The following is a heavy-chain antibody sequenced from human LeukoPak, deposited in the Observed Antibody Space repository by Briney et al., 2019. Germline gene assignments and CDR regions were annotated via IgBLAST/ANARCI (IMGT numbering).Heavy chain of an antibody. Sequence: KPSETLSLTCTVSGGSISSGSYYWSWIRQPAGKGLEWIGRIYTSGSTNYNPSLKSRVTISLDTSKNQFSLKLSSVTAADTAVYYCARHTGYSSGWSFDYWGQGTLVTVSS. J-gene: IGHJ4*02. V-gene: IGHV4-61*02. CDR1: GGSISSGSYY. D-gene: IGHD6-19*01. CDR2: IYTSGST. CDR3: ARHTGYSSGWSFDY.